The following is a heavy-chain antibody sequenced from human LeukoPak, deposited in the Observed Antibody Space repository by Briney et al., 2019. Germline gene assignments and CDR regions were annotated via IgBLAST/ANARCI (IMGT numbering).Heavy chain of an antibody. Sequence: GASVKVSCKASGYTFTGYYMHWVRQAPGQGLEWMGWINPNSGGTNYAQKFQGRVTMTRDTSISTAYMELSRLRSDDTAVYYCARMGGSSWYYYYYMDVWGKGTTVTVSS. D-gene: IGHD6-6*01. V-gene: IGHV1-2*02. CDR3: ARMGGSSWYYYYYMDV. CDR1: GYTFTGYY. J-gene: IGHJ6*03. CDR2: INPNSGGT.